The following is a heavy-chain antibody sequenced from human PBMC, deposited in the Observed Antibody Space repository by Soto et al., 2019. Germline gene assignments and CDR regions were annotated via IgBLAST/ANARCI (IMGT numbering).Heavy chain of an antibody. V-gene: IGHV4-59*08. CDR3: ARCGYSSSWYWFDP. CDR1: GGSISSYY. D-gene: IGHD6-13*01. Sequence: SETLSLTCTVSGGSISSYYWSWIRQPPGKGLEWIGYIYYSGSTNYNPSLKSRVTISVNTSKNQFSLKLSSVTATDTAVYYCARCGYSSSWYWFDPWGQGTLVTVSS. CDR2: IYYSGST. J-gene: IGHJ5*02.